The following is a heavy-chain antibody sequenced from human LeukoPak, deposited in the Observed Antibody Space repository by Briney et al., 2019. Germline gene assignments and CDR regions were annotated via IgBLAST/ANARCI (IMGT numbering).Heavy chain of an antibody. J-gene: IGHJ4*02. CDR1: GFTFSSYG. D-gene: IGHD3-10*01. Sequence: PGGFLRLSCAASGFTFSSYGMSWVRQAPGKGLEWVSAISGSGGSTYYADSVKGRFTISRDNSKNTLYLQMNSLRAEDTAVHYCAKDIWFGELFPPIDYWGQGTLVTVSS. CDR2: ISGSGGST. V-gene: IGHV3-23*01. CDR3: AKDIWFGELFPPIDY.